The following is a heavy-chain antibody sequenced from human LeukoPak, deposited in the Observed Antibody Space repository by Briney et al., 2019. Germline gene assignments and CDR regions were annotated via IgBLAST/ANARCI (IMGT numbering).Heavy chain of an antibody. CDR2: IYHTGST. Sequence: SETLSLTCTVFGGSISSYYWSWIRQPPGKGLEWIANIYHTGSTNYNPSLSSRVTISIDTAKNQFSLKLTSVTAADTAVYYCARRGRNSSGWQDYLWGQGTLVTVSS. J-gene: IGHJ4*02. CDR1: GGSISSYY. D-gene: IGHD6-25*01. V-gene: IGHV4-59*01. CDR3: ARRGRNSSGWQDYL.